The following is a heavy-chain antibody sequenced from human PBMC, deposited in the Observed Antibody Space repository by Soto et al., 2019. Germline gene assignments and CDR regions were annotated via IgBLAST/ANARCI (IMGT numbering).Heavy chain of an antibody. J-gene: IGHJ6*02. CDR1: GGSISSSSYY. CDR2: IYYSGST. D-gene: IGHD2-2*01. Sequence: KPSETLSLTCTVSGGSISSSSYYWGWIRQPPGKGLEWIGSIYYSGSTYYNPSLKSRVTISVDTSKNQFSLKLSSVSAADTAVYYCGGLSDYYYGMDVWGQGTTVTVSS. CDR3: GGLSDYYYGMDV. V-gene: IGHV4-39*01.